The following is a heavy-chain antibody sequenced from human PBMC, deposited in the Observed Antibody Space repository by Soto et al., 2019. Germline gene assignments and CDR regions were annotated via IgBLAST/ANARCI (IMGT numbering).Heavy chain of an antibody. J-gene: IGHJ2*01. CDR1: GGSISSGGYY. Sequence: QVQLQESGPGLVKPSQTLSLTCTVSGGSISSGGYYWSWIRQHPGKGLEWIGYIYYSGSTYYNPSLKSRVKISIDTSKIQFSMKLSSVTAADTAVYYCARDPADCGGDCFLSYFDLWGRGTMVTVSS. CDR3: ARDPADCGGDCFLSYFDL. V-gene: IGHV4-31*03. CDR2: IYYSGST. D-gene: IGHD2-21*02.